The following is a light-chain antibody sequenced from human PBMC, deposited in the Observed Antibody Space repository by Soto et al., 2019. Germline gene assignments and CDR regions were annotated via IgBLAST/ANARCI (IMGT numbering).Light chain of an antibody. CDR3: QQYGSSPLP. V-gene: IGKV3-20*01. J-gene: IGKJ1*01. CDR1: QSVSSSY. Sequence: LDVTIREKETLSCRASQSVSSSYLAWYQQKPGQAPRLLIYGASSRATGIPDRFSGSGSGTDFSLTISRVEPEDFALYYCQQYGSSPLPFLQGT. CDR2: GAS.